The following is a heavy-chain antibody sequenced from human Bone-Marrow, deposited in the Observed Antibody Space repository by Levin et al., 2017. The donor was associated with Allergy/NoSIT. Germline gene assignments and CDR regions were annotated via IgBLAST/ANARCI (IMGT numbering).Heavy chain of an antibody. J-gene: IGHJ6*03. Sequence: GGSLRLSCKGSGYSFTSYWISWVRQMPGKGLEWMGRIDPSDSYTNYSPSFQGHVTISADKSISTAYLQWSSLKASDTAMYYCARHGQWLVRGYYYYYYMDVWGKGTTVTVSS. CDR2: IDPSDSYT. D-gene: IGHD6-19*01. CDR3: ARHGQWLVRGYYYYYYMDV. CDR1: GYSFTSYW. V-gene: IGHV5-10-1*01.